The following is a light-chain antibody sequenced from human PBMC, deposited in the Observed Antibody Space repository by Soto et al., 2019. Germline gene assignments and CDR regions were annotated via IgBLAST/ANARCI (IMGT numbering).Light chain of an antibody. Sequence: EIVLTQSPATLSLSLGERAKLSCRASQSISSSYLAWYQQKPDQTPRLLVYDASSRSTGIPDRFSGGGSGTDFTLAISRLEPEDFAVYYCQQEGSSPLTFGGGTKVDIK. J-gene: IGKJ4*02. CDR1: QSISSSY. CDR3: QQEGSSPLT. CDR2: DAS. V-gene: IGKV3-20*01.